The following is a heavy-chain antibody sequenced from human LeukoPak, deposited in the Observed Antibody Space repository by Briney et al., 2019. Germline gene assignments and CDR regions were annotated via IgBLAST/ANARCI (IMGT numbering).Heavy chain of an antibody. Sequence: PSETLSLTCTVSVGSIGTYYWSWVRQPPGKELEWIGYIYYSGSTNYNPSLKSRATISVDTSKNQFSLKLTSVTTADTAVYYCARARVGVAGFFDSWSQGTLVTVSS. V-gene: IGHV4-59*01. CDR1: VGSIGTYY. D-gene: IGHD6-19*01. J-gene: IGHJ4*02. CDR3: ARARVGVAGFFDS. CDR2: IYYSGST.